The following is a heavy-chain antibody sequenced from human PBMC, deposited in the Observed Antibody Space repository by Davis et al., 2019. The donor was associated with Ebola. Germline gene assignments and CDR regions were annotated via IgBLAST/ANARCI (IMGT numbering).Heavy chain of an antibody. Sequence: GGSLRLSCAASGFTFSSYAMSWVRQAPGKGLEWVSAISGSGGSTYYADSVKGRFTISRDNSKNTLYLQMNSLRVEDTAVYHCAKSGGQHGGYFDYWGQGTLVTVSS. CDR1: GFTFSSYA. D-gene: IGHD2-8*02. V-gene: IGHV3-23*01. CDR3: AKSGGQHGGYFDY. CDR2: ISGSGGST. J-gene: IGHJ4*02.